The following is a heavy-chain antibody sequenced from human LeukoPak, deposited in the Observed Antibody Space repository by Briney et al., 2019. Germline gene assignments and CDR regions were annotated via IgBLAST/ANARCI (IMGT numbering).Heavy chain of an antibody. CDR3: AGENREGNTPYNWFDP. J-gene: IGHJ5*02. V-gene: IGHV3-7*01. Sequence: GGSLRLSCAASGFSFGSYWMSWVRQAPGKGLEWVANIKQEGSEKFYVDSVKGRFTISRDNAKNSLYLQMNSLRAEDTGIYYWAGENREGNTPYNWFDPGGQGTLVTVSS. CDR1: GFSFGSYW. CDR2: IKQEGSEK.